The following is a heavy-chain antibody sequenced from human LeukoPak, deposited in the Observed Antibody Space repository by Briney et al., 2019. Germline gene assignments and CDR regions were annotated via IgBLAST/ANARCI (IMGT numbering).Heavy chain of an antibody. V-gene: IGHV3-66*01. J-gene: IGHJ6*03. CDR1: GFTVSSNY. CDR2: IYSGGST. D-gene: IGHD5-18*01. Sequence: GGSLRLSCAASGFTVSSNYMSWVRQAPGKGLEWVSVIYSGGSTYYADSVKGRFTISRDNSKNTLYLQMNSLRAEDTAVYYCAREGKWVWAMAGYYYMDVWGKGTTVTVSS. CDR3: AREGKWVWAMAGYYYMDV.